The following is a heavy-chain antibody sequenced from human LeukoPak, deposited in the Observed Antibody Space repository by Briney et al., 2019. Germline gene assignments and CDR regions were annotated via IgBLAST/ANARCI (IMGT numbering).Heavy chain of an antibody. CDR1: GFTFSSYE. J-gene: IGHJ3*02. CDR2: ISSSGSTI. CDR3: ARESVTMVRRAFDI. Sequence: GGSLRLSCAASGFTFSSYEMNWVRQAPGKGLEWVSYISSSGSTIYYADSVKGRFTISRDNAKNSLYLQMNSPRAEDTAVYYCARESVTMVRRAFDIWGQGTMVTVSS. V-gene: IGHV3-48*03. D-gene: IGHD3-10*01.